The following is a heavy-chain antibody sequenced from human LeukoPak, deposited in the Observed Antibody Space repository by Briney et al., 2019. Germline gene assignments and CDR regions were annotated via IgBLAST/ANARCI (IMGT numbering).Heavy chain of an antibody. D-gene: IGHD3-3*01. J-gene: IGHJ4*02. V-gene: IGHV4-39*07. CDR3: ASSPRVGVVIYFDH. CDR2: IYYSGST. CDR1: GGSISSSSYY. Sequence: SETLSLTCTVSGGSISSSSYYWGWIRQPPGKGLEWIGSIYYSGSTYYNPSLKSRVTISVDTSKNQFSLKLSSVTAADTAVYYCASSPRVGVVIYFDHWGQGTLVTVSS.